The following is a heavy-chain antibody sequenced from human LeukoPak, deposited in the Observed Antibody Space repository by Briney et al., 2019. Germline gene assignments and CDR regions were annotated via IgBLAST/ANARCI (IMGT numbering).Heavy chain of an antibody. Sequence: PSETLSLTCAVYGGSFSGYYWSWIRQPPGKGLEWIGEMNTSGSTNYNPYPKSRFTISVDTSKNQFSLKLSSVTAADTAVYYCARRLRFFEWLLLRAAGSFDYWGQGTLVTVSS. CDR3: ARRLRFFEWLLLRAAGSFDY. CDR2: MNTSGST. J-gene: IGHJ4*02. D-gene: IGHD3-3*01. V-gene: IGHV4-34*01. CDR1: GGSFSGYY.